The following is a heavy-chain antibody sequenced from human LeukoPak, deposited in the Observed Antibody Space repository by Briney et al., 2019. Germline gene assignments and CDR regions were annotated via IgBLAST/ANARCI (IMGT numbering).Heavy chain of an antibody. CDR3: ARANSGSSADAFDI. V-gene: IGHV1-3*03. Sequence: ASVKVSCKASGYTLTSYAIHWVRQAPGQRLEWMGWINAGNGNTKYSQEFQGRVTITRDTSASTAYMELSSLRSEDMAVYYCARANSGSSADAFDIWGQGTMVTVSS. J-gene: IGHJ3*02. D-gene: IGHD1-26*01. CDR1: GYTLTSYA. CDR2: INAGNGNT.